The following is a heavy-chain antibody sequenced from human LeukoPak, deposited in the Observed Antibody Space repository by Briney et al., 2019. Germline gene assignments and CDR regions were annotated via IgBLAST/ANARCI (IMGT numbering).Heavy chain of an antibody. D-gene: IGHD6-13*01. CDR2: ISSDGSST. J-gene: IGHJ4*02. CDR1: GFTFTSYW. Sequence: GGSLRLSCAASGFTFTSYWMHWVRQAPGKGLVWVSRISSDGSSTSYADSVKGRFTISRDNAKNTLYLQMNSLRAEDTAVYYCARAVEYSSSWYDYWGQGTLVTVSS. CDR3: ARAVEYSSSWYDY. V-gene: IGHV3-74*01.